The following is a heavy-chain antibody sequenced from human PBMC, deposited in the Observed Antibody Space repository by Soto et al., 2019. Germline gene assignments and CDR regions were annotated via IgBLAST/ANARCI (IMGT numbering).Heavy chain of an antibody. J-gene: IGHJ3*02. Sequence: QVQMVQSGAEVKKPGASVKVSCRASGYSFTSYDVNWVRQATGQGLVWMGRMNPNSVNTAFAQKFQGSVTMTRDTPIGTAYMELSGLRSEDTAVYYCARYPYTSYCSDGSGSYDAFDIWGQGTVITVSS. CDR3: ARYPYTSYCSDGSGSYDAFDI. D-gene: IGHD2-15*01. CDR2: MNPNSVNT. CDR1: GYSFTSYD. V-gene: IGHV1-8*01.